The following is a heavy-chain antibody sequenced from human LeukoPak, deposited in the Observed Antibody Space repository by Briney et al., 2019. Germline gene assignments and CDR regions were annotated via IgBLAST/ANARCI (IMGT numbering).Heavy chain of an antibody. D-gene: IGHD6-13*01. Sequence: GGSLRLSCAASGFTFSYYSMNWVRQAPGQGLEWVSSISSSSSYIYYADSVKGRFTISSDNPNTSLYLQMTSLRAEDTAVYYCARNSSTWYYFHYWGQGTLVTVPS. J-gene: IGHJ4*02. CDR2: ISSSSSYI. CDR1: GFTFSYYS. CDR3: ARNSSTWYYFHY. V-gene: IGHV3-21*01.